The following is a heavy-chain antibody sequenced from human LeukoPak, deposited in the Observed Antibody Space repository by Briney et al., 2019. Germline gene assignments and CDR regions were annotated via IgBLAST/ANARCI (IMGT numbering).Heavy chain of an antibody. V-gene: IGHV3-23*01. Sequence: GGSLRLSRAASGFTFSNYAMSWVRQAPGKGLEWVSAILGSGGSTYYADSVKGRFTVSRDNSKSNLYLQMNRLRAEDTALYYCAKWGDYDVLTGYYVPDYWGQGTLVTVSS. CDR3: AKWGDYDVLTGYYVPDY. CDR1: GFTFSNYA. CDR2: ILGSGGST. D-gene: IGHD3-9*01. J-gene: IGHJ4*02.